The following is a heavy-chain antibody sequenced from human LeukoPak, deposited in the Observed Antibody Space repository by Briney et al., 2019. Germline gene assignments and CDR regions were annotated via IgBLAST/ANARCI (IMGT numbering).Heavy chain of an antibody. CDR1: GFTFSTST. Sequence: GSLLLSCSVSGFTFSTSTMHWVRQAPGKGLEYVSAISSSGGTTYYADSVKGRFTISRDNSKNTLYLQMSSLRAEDAALYYCVRPYDYWGQGTLVTISS. CDR2: ISSSGGTT. CDR3: VRPYDY. J-gene: IGHJ4*02. V-gene: IGHV3-64D*06.